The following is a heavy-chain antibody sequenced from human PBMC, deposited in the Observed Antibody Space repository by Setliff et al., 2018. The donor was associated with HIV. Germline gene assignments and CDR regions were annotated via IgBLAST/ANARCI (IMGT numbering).Heavy chain of an antibody. CDR1: GYTSVDYG. Sequence: ASVKVSCKTSGYTSVDYGFSWVRQAPGQGLEWMGWITTYSTNTNLAQKFQGRVTMTTDTSTRTVYMELRDLRSDDTAVYYCAAELRHYYYMDVWGQGTTVTVSS. CDR2: ITTYSTNT. J-gene: IGHJ6*03. CDR3: AAELRHYYYMDV. D-gene: IGHD2-15*01. V-gene: IGHV1-18*01.